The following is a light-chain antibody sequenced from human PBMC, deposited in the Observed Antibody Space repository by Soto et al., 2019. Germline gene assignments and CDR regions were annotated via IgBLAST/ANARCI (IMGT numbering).Light chain of an antibody. Sequence: EIVLTQSPGTLSLSPGERATLSCRASQSVRSDYLAWYQQKPGQAPRLHIYGASTRATGIPDRFTGSGSGTDFTLTISRLEPEDFAVYYCQQYSRAPLTFGQGTKVDIK. J-gene: IGKJ1*01. CDR3: QQYSRAPLT. V-gene: IGKV3-20*01. CDR1: QSVRSDY. CDR2: GAS.